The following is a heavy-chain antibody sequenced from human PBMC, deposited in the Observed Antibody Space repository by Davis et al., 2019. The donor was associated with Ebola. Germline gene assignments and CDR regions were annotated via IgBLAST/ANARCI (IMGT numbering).Heavy chain of an antibody. V-gene: IGHV4-39*07. CDR2: IYYSGST. J-gene: IGHJ3*02. CDR1: GGSISSSSYY. CDR3: ARVDPGMLRSFDI. D-gene: IGHD3-10*01. Sequence: PSETLSLTCTVSGGSISSSSYYWGWIRQPPGKGLEWIGSIYYSGSTYYNPSLKSRVTISVDTSKNQFSLKMSSVTAADTAVYYCARVDPGMLRSFDIWGQGTMVTVSS.